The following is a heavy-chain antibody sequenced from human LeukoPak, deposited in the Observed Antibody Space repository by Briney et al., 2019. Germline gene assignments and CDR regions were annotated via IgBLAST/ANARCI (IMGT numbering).Heavy chain of an antibody. CDR1: GGSISSGSYY. V-gene: IGHV4-61*02. CDR2: IYTSGST. D-gene: IGHD1-7*01. Sequence: SETLSLTCTVSGGSISSGSYYWSWIRQPAGKGLEWIGRIYTSGSTNYNPSLKSRVTISVDTSKNQFSLKLSSVTAADTAVYYCARGGGTITGTTVDYWGQGTLVTVSS. CDR3: ARGGGTITGTTVDY. J-gene: IGHJ4*02.